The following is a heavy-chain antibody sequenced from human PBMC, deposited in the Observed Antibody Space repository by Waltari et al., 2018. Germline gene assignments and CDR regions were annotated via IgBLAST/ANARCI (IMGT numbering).Heavy chain of an antibody. CDR1: GFTFIGYA. CDR2: IRDRTNSYAT. CDR3: MLNYCGAVTCYSNY. J-gene: IGHJ4*02. Sequence: EVQLVASGGGLVQPGGSLKLSCAASGFTFIGYAMHWVRQASGKGLEWVGRIRDRTNSYATTYAASVKGRFTISRDDSKNTAYLQMHSLKTEDTAVYYCMLNYCGAVTCYSNYWGQGTLVTVSS. V-gene: IGHV3-73*01. D-gene: IGHD2-15*01.